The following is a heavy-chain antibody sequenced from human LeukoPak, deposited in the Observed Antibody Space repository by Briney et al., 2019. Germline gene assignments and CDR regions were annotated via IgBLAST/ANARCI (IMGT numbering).Heavy chain of an antibody. J-gene: IGHJ4*02. D-gene: IGHD6-13*01. CDR3: ASLRSRYSSNWITDY. Sequence: GGSLRLSCAASGMTFSSYWMSWVRQAPGKGLEWVANIKQDGSEKYYVDSVKGRFTISRDNGKNSLYLQMNSLRAEDTALYYCASLRSRYSSNWITDYWGQGTLVTVSS. CDR1: GMTFSSYW. CDR2: IKQDGSEK. V-gene: IGHV3-7*01.